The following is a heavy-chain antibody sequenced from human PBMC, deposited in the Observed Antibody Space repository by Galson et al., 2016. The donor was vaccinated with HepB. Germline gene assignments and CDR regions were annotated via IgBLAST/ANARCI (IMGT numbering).Heavy chain of an antibody. CDR3: ARPDDSAWNSALGGPFDI. CDR2: IYPGDSDV. V-gene: IGHV5-51*01. J-gene: IGHJ3*02. Sequence: QSGAEVKKPGESLQISCKASGFSFISYWIGWVRQTPGKGLEWMGIIYPGDSDVRYNPSFQGQVTISADRSITTAYLRWDSLKASDTGIYYCARPDDSAWNSALGGPFDIWGQGTMVIVSS. CDR1: GFSFISYW. D-gene: IGHD5-18*01.